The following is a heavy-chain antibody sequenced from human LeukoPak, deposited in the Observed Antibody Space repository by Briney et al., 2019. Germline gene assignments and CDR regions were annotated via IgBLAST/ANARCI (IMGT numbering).Heavy chain of an antibody. CDR3: ARGGVVVPAAMPPRYYYYYMDV. J-gene: IGHJ6*03. CDR2: IYYSGST. CDR1: GGSISSYY. Sequence: SETLSLTCTVSGGSISSYYWSWIRQPPGKGLEWIGYIYYSGSTNYNPSLKSRVTISVDTSKNQFSLELSSVTAADTAVYYCARGGVVVPAAMPPRYYYYYMDVWGKGTTVTISS. D-gene: IGHD2-2*01. V-gene: IGHV4-59*01.